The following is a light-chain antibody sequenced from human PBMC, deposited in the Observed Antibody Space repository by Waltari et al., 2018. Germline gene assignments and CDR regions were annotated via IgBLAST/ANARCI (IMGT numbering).Light chain of an antibody. V-gene: IGKV1-5*03. CDR1: RSIRTW. J-gene: IGKJ2*01. CDR3: QQYYTYSYT. Sequence: DIQMTQSPSTLSASLGDRVTLTCRASRSIRTWLAWYQQKLGKAPKLLIYKASTLEGGVPSRFSGSGSETEFTLTITSLQPDDFATYYCQQYYTYSYTFGQGTKLEIK. CDR2: KAS.